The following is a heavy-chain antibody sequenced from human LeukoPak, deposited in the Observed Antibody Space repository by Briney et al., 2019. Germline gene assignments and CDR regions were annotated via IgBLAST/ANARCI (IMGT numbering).Heavy chain of an antibody. J-gene: IGHJ4*02. Sequence: SETLSLTCTVSGGSISSYNWSWIRQPPGKGLAWIGYIYYSGSTNYNPSLKSRVTISVDTSKNQFSLKLSSVTAADTAVYYCARASYGGYFDYWGQGTLVTVSS. CDR1: GGSISSYN. CDR3: ARASYGGYFDY. V-gene: IGHV4-59*01. CDR2: IYYSGST. D-gene: IGHD4-23*01.